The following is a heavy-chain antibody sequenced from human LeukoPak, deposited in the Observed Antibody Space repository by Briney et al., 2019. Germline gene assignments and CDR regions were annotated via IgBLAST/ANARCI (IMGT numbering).Heavy chain of an antibody. J-gene: IGHJ3*02. CDR1: GFTFSSYS. D-gene: IGHD5-18*01. CDR2: ISSTSNTI. V-gene: IGHV3-48*04. Sequence: GGSLRLSCAASGFTFSSYSMNWVRQAPGKGLEWVSYISSTSNTIYYADSVKGRFTISRDNAKNSLYLQMNSLRAEDTAVYYCARDLGTAMENDAFDIWGQGTMVTVSS. CDR3: ARDLGTAMENDAFDI.